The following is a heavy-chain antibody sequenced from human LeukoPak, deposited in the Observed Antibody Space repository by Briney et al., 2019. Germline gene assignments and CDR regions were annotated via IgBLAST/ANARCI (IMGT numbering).Heavy chain of an antibody. CDR2: ISASGGST. Sequence: GGSLRLSCAASGFTFSSYAMSWVRQAPGKGLEWVSGISASGGSTYYADSVKGRFTISRDNSKNTLYLQMNSLRVEDTAVHYCAKGLISSSWYFVDSWGQGTLVTVSS. CDR1: GFTFSSYA. D-gene: IGHD6-13*01. V-gene: IGHV3-23*01. J-gene: IGHJ4*02. CDR3: AKGLISSSWYFVDS.